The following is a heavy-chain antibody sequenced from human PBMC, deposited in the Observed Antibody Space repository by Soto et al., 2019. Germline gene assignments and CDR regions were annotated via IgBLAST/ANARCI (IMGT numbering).Heavy chain of an antibody. CDR1: GGTFSSYA. CDR2: IIPIFGTA. J-gene: IGHJ5*02. D-gene: IGHD6-6*01. CDR3: ARDPGVIAARPFGWFDP. Sequence: KVSCKASGGTFSSYAISWVRQAPGQGLEWMGGIIPIFGTANYAQKFQGRVTITADESTSTAYMELSSLRSEDTAVYYCARDPGVIAARPFGWFDPWGQGTLVTVSS. V-gene: IGHV1-69*01.